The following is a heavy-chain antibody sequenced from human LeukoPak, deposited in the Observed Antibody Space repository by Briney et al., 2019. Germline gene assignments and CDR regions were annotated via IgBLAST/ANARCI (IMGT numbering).Heavy chain of an antibody. CDR1: GGSISDYY. Sequence: SETLSLTCTVSGGSISDYYCSWIRQPPGKGLEWVGYAHYGGNTDYNPSLKSRVTISVDTAKNQFSLKLRSVTAADTAVYYCAGRRGSGTQLWRYDGFDIWGQGTVVTVSS. D-gene: IGHD5-18*01. J-gene: IGHJ3*02. CDR3: AGRRGSGTQLWRYDGFDI. V-gene: IGHV4-59*01. CDR2: AHYGGNT.